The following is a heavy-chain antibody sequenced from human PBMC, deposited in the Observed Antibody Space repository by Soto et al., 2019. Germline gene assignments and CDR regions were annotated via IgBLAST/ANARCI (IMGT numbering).Heavy chain of an antibody. CDR2: IRGFSPYT. Sequence: LRLSCISSGFTFRTYTMNWVRQAPGKGLEWVSGIRGFSPYTFYAESVRGRFTISRDNAKNSLFLQMDSLRAEDTAVYYCARDRGYDAHDYYYNAMDVRGQGTTVTVSS. D-gene: IGHD3-10*01. CDR3: ARDRGYDAHDYYYNAMDV. J-gene: IGHJ6*02. CDR1: GFTFRTYT. V-gene: IGHV3-21*01.